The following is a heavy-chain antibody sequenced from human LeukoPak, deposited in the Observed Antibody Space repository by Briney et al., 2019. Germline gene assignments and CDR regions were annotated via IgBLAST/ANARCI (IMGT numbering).Heavy chain of an antibody. CDR3: ARVLLWFGELYPKCDY. J-gene: IGHJ4*02. D-gene: IGHD3-10*01. V-gene: IGHV1-18*01. CDR1: GYTFTSYG. Sequence: ASVKVSCKASGYTFTSYGISWVRQAPGQGLEWTGWISAYNGNTNYAQKLQGRVTMTTDTSTSTAYMELRSLRSDDTAVYYCARVLLWFGELYPKCDYWGQGTLVTVSS. CDR2: ISAYNGNT.